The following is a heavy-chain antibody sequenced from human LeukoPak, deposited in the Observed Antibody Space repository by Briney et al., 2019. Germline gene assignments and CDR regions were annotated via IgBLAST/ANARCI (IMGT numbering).Heavy chain of an antibody. D-gene: IGHD3-16*01. CDR3: ARDGGSAAAFDI. CDR1: GFTFSSYE. J-gene: IGHJ3*02. Sequence: GGSLRLSCAASGFTFSSYEMNWVRQAPGKGLEWVSYISSSGSTIYYADSVKGRFTISRDNAKNSLYLQMNSLRAEDTAVYYCARDGGSAAAFDIWGQGTMVTVSS. V-gene: IGHV3-48*03. CDR2: ISSSGSTI.